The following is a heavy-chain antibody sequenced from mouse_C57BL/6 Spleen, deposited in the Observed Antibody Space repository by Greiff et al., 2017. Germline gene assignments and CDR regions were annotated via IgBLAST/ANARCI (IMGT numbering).Heavy chain of an antibody. Sequence: VMLVESGPGLVAPSQSLSITCTVSGFSLTSYGVDWVRQSPGKGLEWLGVIWGVGSTNYNSALKSRLSISKDNSKSQVFLKMNSLQTDYTAMYYCASSYGSSYGFAYWGQGTLVTVSA. J-gene: IGHJ3*01. V-gene: IGHV2-6*01. CDR1: GFSLTSYG. CDR3: ASSYGSSYGFAY. CDR2: IWGVGST. D-gene: IGHD1-1*01.